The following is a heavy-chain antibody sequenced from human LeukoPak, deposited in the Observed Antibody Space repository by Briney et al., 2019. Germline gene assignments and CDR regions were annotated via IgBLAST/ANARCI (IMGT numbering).Heavy chain of an antibody. D-gene: IGHD3-10*01. V-gene: IGHV4-4*07. Sequence: SETLSLTCTVSGGSISSYYWTWIRQPAGKGLEWIGRIYTTGSTNYNPSLNSRVTMSVDTSKNQFSLKLSSVTAADTAVYYCARGLWFGELSNVNWFDPWGQGTLVTVSS. J-gene: IGHJ5*02. CDR2: IYTTGST. CDR3: ARGLWFGELSNVNWFDP. CDR1: GGSISSYY.